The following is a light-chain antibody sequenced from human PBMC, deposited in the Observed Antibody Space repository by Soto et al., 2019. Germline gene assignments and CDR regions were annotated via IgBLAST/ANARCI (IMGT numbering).Light chain of an antibody. Sequence: DIQMTQSPSTLSASVGDSVTITCRASQLLNSWLAWYQQKPGKAPKLLIYDASTLESGVPSRFSGSGSGTEVTLTITSLQPDDFATYYCQQYDSYSRTFGQGTKVEIK. CDR3: QQYDSYSRT. V-gene: IGKV1-5*01. CDR1: QLLNSW. J-gene: IGKJ1*01. CDR2: DAS.